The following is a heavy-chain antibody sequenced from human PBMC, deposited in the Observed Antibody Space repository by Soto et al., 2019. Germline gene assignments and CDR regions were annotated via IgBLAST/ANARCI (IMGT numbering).Heavy chain of an antibody. Sequence: GASVKVCCKASGGTFSSYAISWVRQAPGQGLEWMGGIIPIFGTANYAQKFQGRVTITADKSTSTAYMELSSLRSEDTAVYYCARHIFLEWFNWFDPWGQGTLVTVSS. CDR2: IIPIFGTA. D-gene: IGHD3-3*01. CDR1: GGTFSSYA. V-gene: IGHV1-69*06. CDR3: ARHIFLEWFNWFDP. J-gene: IGHJ5*02.